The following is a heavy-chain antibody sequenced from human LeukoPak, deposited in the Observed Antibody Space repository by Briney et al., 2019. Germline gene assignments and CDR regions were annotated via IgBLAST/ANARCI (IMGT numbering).Heavy chain of an antibody. D-gene: IGHD2-15*01. Sequence: PGGTLRLSCAASGFTFSNFGMSWVRQAPGKGLEWVSGISGSGGYHTYYADSVRGRFTISRDNSRNTLYVQMNSLRAEDTAVYYCAKDRGMFLVGYLDYWGQGTLVTVSS. CDR1: GFTFSNFG. J-gene: IGHJ4*02. CDR2: ISGSGGYHT. V-gene: IGHV3-23*01. CDR3: AKDRGMFLVGYLDY.